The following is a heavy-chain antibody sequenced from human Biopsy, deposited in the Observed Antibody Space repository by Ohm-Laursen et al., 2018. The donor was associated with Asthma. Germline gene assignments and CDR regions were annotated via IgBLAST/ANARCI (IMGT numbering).Heavy chain of an antibody. CDR3: TKGEWELLEANFDY. D-gene: IGHD1-26*01. CDR2: ISWNSGSI. Sequence: SLRLSCAASGFTFDDYAMHWVRQAPGKGLEWVSGISWNSGSIGYADSVKGRFTISRDNAKNSLYLQMNSLRAEDTALYYCTKGEWELLEANFDYWGQGTLVTVSS. V-gene: IGHV3-9*01. J-gene: IGHJ4*02. CDR1: GFTFDDYA.